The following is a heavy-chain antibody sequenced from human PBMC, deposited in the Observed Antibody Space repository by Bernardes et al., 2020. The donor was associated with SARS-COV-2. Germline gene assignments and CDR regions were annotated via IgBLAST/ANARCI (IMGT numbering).Heavy chain of an antibody. D-gene: IGHD4-17*01. CDR3: AKDVNEYGAYTEVY. Sequence: GGSLRLSCAASGFTFSKYAMTWVRQSPGKGLECVSYISDSGGRTSYADSVKGRFTISRDNSKNTLYLQMSSLRVDDTALYYCAKDVNEYGAYTEVYWGQGALVTVSS. CDR2: ISDSGGRT. CDR1: GFTFSKYA. J-gene: IGHJ4*02. V-gene: IGHV3-23*01.